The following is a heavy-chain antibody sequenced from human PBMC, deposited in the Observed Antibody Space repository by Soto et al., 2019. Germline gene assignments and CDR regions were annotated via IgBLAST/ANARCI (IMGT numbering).Heavy chain of an antibody. CDR2: IYYSGST. CDR1: GGSISSGDYY. Sequence: SETLSLTCTVSGGSISSGDYYWSWIRQPPGKGLEWIGYIYYSGSTYYNPSLKSRVTISVDTSKNQFSLKLSSVTAADTAVYYCARAHDSSGYYSYWGQGTLVTVSS. D-gene: IGHD3-22*01. J-gene: IGHJ4*02. CDR3: ARAHDSSGYYSY. V-gene: IGHV4-30-4*01.